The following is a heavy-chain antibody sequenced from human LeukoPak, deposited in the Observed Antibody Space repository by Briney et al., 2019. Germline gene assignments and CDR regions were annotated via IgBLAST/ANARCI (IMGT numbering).Heavy chain of an antibody. V-gene: IGHV3-23*01. CDR1: GLTFSKYA. J-gene: IGHJ4*02. CDR2: ISGSGNST. CDR3: AKDLYCGRTSCSSY. Sequence: GGSLRLSCAASGLTFSKYAMIWVRQAPGKGLEWVSAISGSGNSTYYADSVKGRFTISRDNSKNILYLQMNSLRAGDTATYYCAKDLYCGRTSCSSYWGQGILVTVSS. D-gene: IGHD2-2*01.